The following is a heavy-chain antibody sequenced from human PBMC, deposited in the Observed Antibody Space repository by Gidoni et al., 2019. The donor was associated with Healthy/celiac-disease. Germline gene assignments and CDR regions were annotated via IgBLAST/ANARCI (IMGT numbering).Heavy chain of an antibody. D-gene: IGHD6-13*01. V-gene: IGHV3-21*01. CDR1: GFTFHSYS. J-gene: IGHJ6*02. CDR3: ARVAAAVKPSYGMDV. CDR2: ISSGSSYI. Sequence: EVRLVGSGGGLAKRGGCLRLSCAASGFTFHSYSMNWVRQAPGKGLEWVSPISSGSSYIYYADSVKGRFTISRDNAKNSLYLQMNSLRAEDTAVYYCARVAAAVKPSYGMDVWGQGTTVTVSS.